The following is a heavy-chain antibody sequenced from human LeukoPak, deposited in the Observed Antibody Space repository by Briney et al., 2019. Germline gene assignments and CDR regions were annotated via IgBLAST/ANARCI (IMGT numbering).Heavy chain of an antibody. CDR2: INSDGSST. CDR3: AGLTSMVEQY. J-gene: IGHJ4*02. CDR1: GLTLSSYW. D-gene: IGHD3-10*01. Sequence: GGSLRLSCAASGLTLSSYWMHWVRQAPGKGLVWVSRINSDGSSTRYADSVKGRFTISRDNAKNTLYLRMNSLRAEDTAVYYCAGLTSMVEQYWGQGTLVTVSS. V-gene: IGHV3-74*01.